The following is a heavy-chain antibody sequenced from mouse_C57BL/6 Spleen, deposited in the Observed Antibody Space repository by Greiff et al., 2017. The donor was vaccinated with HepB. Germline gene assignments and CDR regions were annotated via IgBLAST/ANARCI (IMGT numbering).Heavy chain of an antibody. CDR3: ARGRYDYDGPFAY. J-gene: IGHJ3*01. Sequence: VQLQQSVAELVRPGASVKLSCTASGFNIKNTYMHWVKQRPEQGLEWIGRIDPANGNTKYAPKFQGKATIPADTSSNPAYLQLSSLTSEDTAIYYCARGRYDYDGPFAYWGQGTLVTVSA. V-gene: IGHV14-3*01. D-gene: IGHD2-4*01. CDR2: IDPANGNT. CDR1: GFNIKNTY.